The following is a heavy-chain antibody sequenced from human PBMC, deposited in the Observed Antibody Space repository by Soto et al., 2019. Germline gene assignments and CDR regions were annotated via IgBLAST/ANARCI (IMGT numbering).Heavy chain of an antibody. CDR1: GYTFTSYG. Sequence: QVQLVQSGAEVKKPGASVKVSCKASGYTFTSYGISWVRQAPGQGLERMGWISAYNGNTNYAQKLQGRVTMTTDTSTSTAYMELRSLRSDDTAVYYCATYFYGSGSQDYYGMDVWGQGSTVTVSS. CDR3: ATYFYGSGSQDYYGMDV. CDR2: ISAYNGNT. V-gene: IGHV1-18*01. J-gene: IGHJ6*02. D-gene: IGHD3-10*01.